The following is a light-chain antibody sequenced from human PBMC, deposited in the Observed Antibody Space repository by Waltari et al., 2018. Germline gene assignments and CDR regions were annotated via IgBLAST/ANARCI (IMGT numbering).Light chain of an antibody. CDR2: GAS. Sequence: EIVLTQSPGTLSLSPGERATLSCWASQSVGRSLAWYQQKRGQAPRLLIYGASTRATGIPDRFSGSGSGTDFSLTISRLEPEDFEVYYCQHYVRLPVTFGQGTKVEI. CDR1: QSVGRS. J-gene: IGKJ1*01. CDR3: QHYVRLPVT. V-gene: IGKV3-20*01.